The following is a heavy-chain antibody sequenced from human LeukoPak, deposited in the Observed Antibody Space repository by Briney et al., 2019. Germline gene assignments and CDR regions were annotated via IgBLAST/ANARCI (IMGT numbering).Heavy chain of an antibody. CDR2: INPNSGGT. V-gene: IGHV1-2*02. CDR3: ARDTYYYGSGSPNENWFDP. D-gene: IGHD3-10*01. J-gene: IGHJ5*02. Sequence: AASVKVSCKASGYTFTGYYMHWVRQAPGQGLEWMGWINPNSGGTNYAQKFQGRVTMTRDTSISTAYMELSRLRSDDTAVYYRARDTYYYGSGSPNENWFDPWGQGTLVTVSS. CDR1: GYTFTGYY.